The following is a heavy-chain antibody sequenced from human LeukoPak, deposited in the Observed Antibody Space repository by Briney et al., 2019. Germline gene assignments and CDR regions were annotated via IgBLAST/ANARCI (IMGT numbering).Heavy chain of an antibody. J-gene: IGHJ4*02. CDR2: IYYSGST. Sequence: SETLSLTCTVSGGSISSSSYYWGWIRQPPGKGLEWIGSIYYSGSTYYNPSLKSRVTISVDTSKNQFSLKLSSVTAADTAVYYCARTLRVMVRGSLYFDYWGQGTLVTVSS. V-gene: IGHV4-39*01. D-gene: IGHD3-10*01. CDR3: ARTLRVMVRGSLYFDY. CDR1: GGSISSSSYY.